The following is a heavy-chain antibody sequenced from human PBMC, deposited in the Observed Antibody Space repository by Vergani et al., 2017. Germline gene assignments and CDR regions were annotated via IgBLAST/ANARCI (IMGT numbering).Heavy chain of an antibody. Sequence: QVQLQESGPGLVKPSETLSLTCTVSGGSISSYYWSWIRQPPGKGLEWIGYIYYSGSTNYNPSLKSRVTMSVDTPKNQFSLKLSSVTAVDTAVCYCARKGDGYTFDYWGQGTLVTVSS. CDR1: GGSISSYY. CDR3: ARKGDGYTFDY. CDR2: IYYSGST. D-gene: IGHD5-24*01. J-gene: IGHJ4*02. V-gene: IGHV4-59*12.